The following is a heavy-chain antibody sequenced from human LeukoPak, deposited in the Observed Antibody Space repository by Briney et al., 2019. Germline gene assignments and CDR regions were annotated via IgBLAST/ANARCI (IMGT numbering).Heavy chain of an antibody. J-gene: IGHJ4*02. D-gene: IGHD5-24*01. CDR2: VNPGGTAT. CDR1: GXSFSSYW. CDR3: ARASRDGYNQNFDH. V-gene: IGHV5-51*01. Sequence: GESLKISCTGPGXSFSSYWNAWVRHRPGKGQELMGIVNPGGTATTYDPSSQGQLTITSDNATNTAYPQMIRLRAAATATYYFARASRDGYNQNFDHWGQGTVVTVSS.